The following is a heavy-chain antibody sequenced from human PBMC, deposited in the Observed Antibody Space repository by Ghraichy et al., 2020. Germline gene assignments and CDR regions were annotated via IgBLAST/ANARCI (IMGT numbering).Heavy chain of an antibody. CDR3: ARQGPVGGVLKEVYYFYGMDV. J-gene: IGHJ6*02. Sequence: GESLNISCQGSGYSFTNFWIGWVRQMPGKGLEWMGIIYPGDSDTRYTPSFQGHVTISADKSIATAYLQWNSLKASDTAMYYCARQGPVGGVLKEVYYFYGMDVWGQGTTVSVSS. CDR1: GYSFTNFW. D-gene: IGHD2-8*02. V-gene: IGHV5-51*01. CDR2: IYPGDSDT.